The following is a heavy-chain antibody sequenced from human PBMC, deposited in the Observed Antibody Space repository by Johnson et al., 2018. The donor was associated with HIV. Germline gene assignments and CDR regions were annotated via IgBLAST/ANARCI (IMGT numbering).Heavy chain of an antibody. D-gene: IGHD2-15*01. V-gene: IGHV3-30*03. CDR2: ISHDGSNK. CDR1: AFTFSRYG. CDR3: ARVARHDGWWFDAFDI. Sequence: QVQLVESGGGVVQPGRSLRLSCAASAFTFSRYGMHWVRQAPGKGLEWVALISHDGSNKYYGDSVKGRFTISRDNSNNTLYLQMNSLRAEDTAVYYCARVARHDGWWFDAFDIWGQGTMVTVSS. J-gene: IGHJ3*02.